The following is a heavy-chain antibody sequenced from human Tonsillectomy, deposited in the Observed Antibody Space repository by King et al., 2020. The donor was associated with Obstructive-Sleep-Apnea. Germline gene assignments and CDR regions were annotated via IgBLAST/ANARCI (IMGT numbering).Heavy chain of an antibody. J-gene: IGHJ2*01. D-gene: IGHD6-13*01. CDR3: VRQGRARIGAAVTWYFDL. Sequence: VQLVESGGGLVQPGGSLRLSCAASGFTFSDYDMHWVRQATGKGLEWVSTIGAGGDTYYPGSVKGRFTVSRENAKNSFYLQMNSLRAGDTAVYYCVRQGRARIGAAVTWYFDLWGRGALVTVSS. V-gene: IGHV3-13*04. CDR2: IGAGGDT. CDR1: GFTFSDYD.